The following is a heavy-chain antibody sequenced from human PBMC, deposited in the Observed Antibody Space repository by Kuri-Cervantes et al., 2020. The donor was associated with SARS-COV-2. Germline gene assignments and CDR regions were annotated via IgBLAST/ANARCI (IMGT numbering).Heavy chain of an antibody. CDR3: AREGVEAFDI. CDR1: GGSISSSSYY. Sequence: GGSLRLSCTVSGGSISSSSYYWGWIRQPPGKGLEWVSAISGSGGSTYYADSVKGRFTISRDNSKNTLYLQMNSLRAEDTAVYYCAREGVEAFDIWGQGTMVTVSS. J-gene: IGHJ3*02. CDR2: ISGSGGST. V-gene: IGHV3-23*01. D-gene: IGHD1-1*01.